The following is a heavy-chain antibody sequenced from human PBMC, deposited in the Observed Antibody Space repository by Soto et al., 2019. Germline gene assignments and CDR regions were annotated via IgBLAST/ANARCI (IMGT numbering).Heavy chain of an antibody. Sequence: GASVKVSCKASGYTFTGYYMHWVRQAPGQGLEWMGCINPNSGGTNYAQKFQGWVTMTRDTSISTAYMELSRLRSDDTAVYYCTRGLHYDTTGPNFADWGQGTLVTVSS. J-gene: IGHJ4*02. D-gene: IGHD1-1*01. CDR2: INPNSGGT. CDR3: TRGLHYDTTGPNFAD. CDR1: GYTFTGYY. V-gene: IGHV1-2*04.